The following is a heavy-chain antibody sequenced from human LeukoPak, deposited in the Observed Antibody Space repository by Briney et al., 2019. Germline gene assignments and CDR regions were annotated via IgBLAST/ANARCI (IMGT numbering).Heavy chain of an antibody. CDR3: ARGLPSYGDYVDYYFYMDV. J-gene: IGHJ6*03. CDR2: ISTRGST. D-gene: IGHD4-17*01. Sequence: SPSETLSLTCTVSGDSISGFYWSWIRQPAGKGLQWIGRISTRGSTNYNPSLKSRVTMSVDRSTNEFSLTVRSVTAADTALYYCARGLPSYGDYVDYYFYMDVWGKGATVTVSS. V-gene: IGHV4-4*07. CDR1: GDSISGFY.